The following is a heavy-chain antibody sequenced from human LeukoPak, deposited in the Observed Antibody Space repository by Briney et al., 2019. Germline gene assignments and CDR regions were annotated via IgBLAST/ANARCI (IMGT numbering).Heavy chain of an antibody. D-gene: IGHD6-13*01. Sequence: PGGSLRLSCAASGFTFSCYAMSWVRQAPGKGLEWVSAISGSGGSTYYADSVKGRFTISRDNSKNTLYLQMNSLRVEDTAIYYCAKARYSSSWYHFDYWGQGTLVTVSS. V-gene: IGHV3-23*01. CDR1: GFTFSCYA. CDR3: AKARYSSSWYHFDY. CDR2: ISGSGGST. J-gene: IGHJ4*02.